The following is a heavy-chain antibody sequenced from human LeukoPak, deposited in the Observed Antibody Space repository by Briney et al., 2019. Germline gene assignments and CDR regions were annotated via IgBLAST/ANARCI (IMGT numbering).Heavy chain of an antibody. CDR2: ISGDGDYT. D-gene: IGHD7-27*01. J-gene: IGHJ4*02. CDR1: GFTFDDYV. CDR3: ARDLHWAFDF. V-gene: IGHV3-43*02. Sequence: PGGSLRLSCAASGFTFDDYVMHWVRQAPGRGLEWLSLISGDGDYTYYPDSVKGRFTISTDNAKNSLYLEMNSLRDEDTALYFCARDLHWAFDFWGQGTLVTVSS.